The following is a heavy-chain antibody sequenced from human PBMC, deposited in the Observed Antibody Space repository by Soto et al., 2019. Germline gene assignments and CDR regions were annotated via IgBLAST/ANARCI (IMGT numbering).Heavy chain of an antibody. CDR1: GFTFSSYA. D-gene: IGHD3-10*01. CDR3: VTAVRTRLDN. CDR2: ISGSGGGT. V-gene: IGHV3-23*01. J-gene: IGHJ4*02. Sequence: GGSLRLSCAASGFTFSSYAMSWVRQAPGKGLEWVSAISGSGGGTYYADSVKGRFTISRDNSKNTLYLQMDSLRAEDTAVYYCVTAVRTRLDNWGPGTLVTVSS.